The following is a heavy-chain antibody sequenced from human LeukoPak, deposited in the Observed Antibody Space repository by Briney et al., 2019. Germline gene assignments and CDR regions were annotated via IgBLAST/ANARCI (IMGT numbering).Heavy chain of an antibody. CDR2: IKGDGSEK. J-gene: IGHJ4*02. CDR1: GFTFSAYW. CDR3: ARGGFGYVYFDY. V-gene: IGHV3-7*01. D-gene: IGHD2-8*01. Sequence: PGGSLRLSCAASGFTFSAYWMSWVRQAPGKGLEWVAHIKGDGSEKYSVDSVKSRFTISRDNAKSSLYLQMNSLRAEDTALYYCARGGFGYVYFDYWGQGSLVTVSS.